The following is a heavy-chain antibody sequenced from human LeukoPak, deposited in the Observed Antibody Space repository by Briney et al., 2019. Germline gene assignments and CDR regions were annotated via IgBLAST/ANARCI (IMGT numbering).Heavy chain of an antibody. CDR2: ISGNGGST. CDR1: GFTFSSYA. CDR3: ARRGDIAAAAALDY. Sequence: GGSLRLSCAASGFTFSSYAMHWVRQAPGKGLEYVSAISGNGGSTYYANSVKGRFTISRDNSKNTLYLQMGSLRAEDMAVYYCARRGDIAAAAALDYWGQGTLVTVSS. D-gene: IGHD6-13*01. V-gene: IGHV3-64*01. J-gene: IGHJ4*02.